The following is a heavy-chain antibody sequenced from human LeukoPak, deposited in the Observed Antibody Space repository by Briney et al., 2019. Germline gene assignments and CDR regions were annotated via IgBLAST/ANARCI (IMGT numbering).Heavy chain of an antibody. CDR2: INHSGST. J-gene: IGHJ5*02. D-gene: IGHD5-12*01. CDR3: ARGWWLRPERPKAHGSFDP. Sequence: SETLSPTCAVPGGSISSSYWSWIRQPPGKGLEWIGEINHSGSTNYNPSLKSRVTISVDTSKNQFSLKLSSVTAADTAVYYCARGWWLRPERPKAHGSFDPWGQGTLVTVSS. CDR1: GGSISSSY. V-gene: IGHV4-34*01.